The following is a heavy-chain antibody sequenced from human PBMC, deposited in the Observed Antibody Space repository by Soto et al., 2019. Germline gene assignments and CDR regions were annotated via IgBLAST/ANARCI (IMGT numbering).Heavy chain of an antibody. Sequence: QVQLQQWGAGLLKPSETLSLTCAVYGGSFSGYYWSWIRQPPGKGLEWIGEINHSGSTNYNPSLKSRVTISVDTSKNQFSLKLSSVTAADTAVYYCAGGHYDFWSGYRQTPYYYYGMDVWGQGTTVTVSS. CDR2: INHSGST. V-gene: IGHV4-34*01. CDR3: AGGHYDFWSGYRQTPYYYYGMDV. CDR1: GGSFSGYY. J-gene: IGHJ6*02. D-gene: IGHD3-3*01.